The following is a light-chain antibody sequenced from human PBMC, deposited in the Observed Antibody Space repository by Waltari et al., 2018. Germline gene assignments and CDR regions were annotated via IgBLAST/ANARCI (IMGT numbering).Light chain of an antibody. CDR2: GAS. CDR3: HLSGGSPRT. Sequence: ESVLTQSPGTLSLSPGERATLSCRATQTVANTHLHWYQLKPGQAPRLLIYGASSRATGIPDRFSGSGSGTDFTLTISRLEPEDFAVYYCHLSGGSPRTFGGGTKVEIK. V-gene: IGKV3-20*01. J-gene: IGKJ4*01. CDR1: QTVANTH.